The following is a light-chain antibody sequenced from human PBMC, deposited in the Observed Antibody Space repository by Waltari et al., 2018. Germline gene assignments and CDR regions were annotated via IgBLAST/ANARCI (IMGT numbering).Light chain of an antibody. CDR1: QRVSNN. V-gene: IGKV3-15*01. J-gene: IGKJ2*01. Sequence: EAMMTQSPATLSVSPGARATLPCRASQRVSNNVAWFQPKPGQAPSLLIYDASTRATGVPARFSGSGSGTEFTLTISSLQTEDFAVYYCQQYNNWPLYTFGQGTKLEIK. CDR3: QQYNNWPLYT. CDR2: DAS.